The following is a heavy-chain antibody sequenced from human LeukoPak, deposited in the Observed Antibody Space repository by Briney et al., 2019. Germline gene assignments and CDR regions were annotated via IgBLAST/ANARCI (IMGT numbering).Heavy chain of an antibody. Sequence: PSETLSLTCAVYGGSFSGYYWSWIRQPPGRGLEWIGEINHSGSTNYNPSLKSRVTISVDTSKNQFSLKLSSVTAADTAVYYCARGLWGLLHFYFDYWGQGTLVTVSS. CDR3: ARGLWGLLHFYFDY. CDR1: GGSFSGYY. V-gene: IGHV4-34*01. D-gene: IGHD3-22*01. J-gene: IGHJ4*02. CDR2: INHSGST.